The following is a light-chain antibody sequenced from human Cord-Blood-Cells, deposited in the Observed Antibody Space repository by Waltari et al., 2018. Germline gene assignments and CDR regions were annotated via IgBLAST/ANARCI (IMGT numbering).Light chain of an antibody. J-gene: IGKJ1*01. Sequence: DIVMNQSPHSLPVSLGERATITCKSRQSVLYSTNNKNYLAWYQQKPGQPPKLLIYWASTRESGVPDRFSGSGSGTDFTLTISSLQAEDVAVYYCQQYYSTPRTFGQGTKVEIK. V-gene: IGKV4-1*01. CDR1: QSVLYSTNNKNY. CDR3: QQYYSTPRT. CDR2: WAS.